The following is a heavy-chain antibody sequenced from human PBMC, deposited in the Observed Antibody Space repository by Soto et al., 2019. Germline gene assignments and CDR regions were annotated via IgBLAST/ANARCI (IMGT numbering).Heavy chain of an antibody. V-gene: IGHV3-74*01. CDR3: VRDNYYRMAV. Sequence: GGSLRLSCAASGFTFSSTWMHWVRQGPGKGPVWVSRINSDGSTSYADSVKGRFTISRDNGQNTLYLQMTSLRAEDTAVYYCVRDNYYRMAVWGQGTTVTVSS. CDR1: GFTFSSTW. CDR2: INSDGST. J-gene: IGHJ6*02.